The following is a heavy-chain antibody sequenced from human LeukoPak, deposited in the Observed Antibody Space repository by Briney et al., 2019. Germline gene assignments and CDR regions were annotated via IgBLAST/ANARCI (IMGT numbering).Heavy chain of an antibody. V-gene: IGHV3-30*02. Sequence: GGSLRLSCVGSGFTFSLHWVRQVPGKGLEWLTFIRHDGTDQHYADSVRGRFTISRDNSKNTVYLQMNSLRPEDTALYYCAKDGNWASVSWGQGTLVTVSS. D-gene: IGHD7-27*01. J-gene: IGHJ5*02. CDR2: IRHDGTDQ. CDR3: AKDGNWASVS. CDR1: GFTFS.